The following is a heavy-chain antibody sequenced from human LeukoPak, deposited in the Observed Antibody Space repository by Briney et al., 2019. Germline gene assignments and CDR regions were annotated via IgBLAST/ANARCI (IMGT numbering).Heavy chain of an antibody. J-gene: IGHJ4*02. D-gene: IGHD2-15*01. CDR2: IKKDGSEK. V-gene: IGHV3-7*03. CDR3: TTDTWYSAGH. CDR1: GFIFSGSW. Sequence: GGSLRLSCTASGFIFSGSWMAGIPHAPGKGLEWVAIIKKDGSEKYYVDSMKGRFTISRDNAKNSLFLQMNSLRAEDTAIYYCTTDTWYSAGHWGQGTLVTVSS.